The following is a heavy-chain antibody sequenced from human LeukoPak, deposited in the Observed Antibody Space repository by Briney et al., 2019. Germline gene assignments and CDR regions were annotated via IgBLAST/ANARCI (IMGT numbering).Heavy chain of an antibody. V-gene: IGHV3-23*01. CDR2: IGAGGNRL. Sequence: PGGSLRLSCAASGFTFDDYAMHWVRQAPGKGLEWVSGIGAGGNRLYYAESVKGRFTVSRDNSKNTLYLQMNSLRAEDTAVYYCAKDRAWGAFDSWGQGTLVTVSS. J-gene: IGHJ4*02. CDR1: GFTFDDYA. CDR3: AKDRAWGAFDS. D-gene: IGHD1-26*01.